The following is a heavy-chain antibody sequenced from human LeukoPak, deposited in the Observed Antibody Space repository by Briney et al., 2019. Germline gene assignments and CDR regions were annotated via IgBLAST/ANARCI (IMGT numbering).Heavy chain of an antibody. CDR3: ARDVTTRIPRGPYYFDY. CDR1: GYTFTSYG. CDR2: ISAYNGNT. D-gene: IGHD3-22*01. Sequence: GASVEVSCKASGYTFTSYGISWVRQAPGQELEWMGWISAYNGNTNYAQKLQGRVTMTTDTSTSTAYMELRRLRSDDTAVYYCARDVTTRIPRGPYYFDYWGQGTLVTVSS. V-gene: IGHV1-18*01. J-gene: IGHJ4*02.